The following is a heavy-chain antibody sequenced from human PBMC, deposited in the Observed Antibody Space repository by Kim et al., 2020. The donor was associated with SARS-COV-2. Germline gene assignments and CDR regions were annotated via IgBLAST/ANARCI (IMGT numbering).Heavy chain of an antibody. CDR3: AKDLNYYGPGVRGGPFDY. J-gene: IGHJ4*02. D-gene: IGHD3-10*01. CDR2: ISWNSGSI. Sequence: GGSLRLSCAASGFTFDDYAMHWVRQAPGKGLEWVSGISWNSGSIGYADSVKGRFTISRDNAKNSLYLQMNSLRAEDTALYYCAKDLNYYGPGVRGGPFDYWGQGTLVTVSS. CDR1: GFTFDDYA. V-gene: IGHV3-9*01.